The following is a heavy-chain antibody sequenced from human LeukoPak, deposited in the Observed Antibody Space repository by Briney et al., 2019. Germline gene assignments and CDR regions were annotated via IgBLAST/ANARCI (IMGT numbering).Heavy chain of an antibody. D-gene: IGHD5-24*01. CDR3: AKPPVEMATIFHY. V-gene: IGHV3-30*02. CDR2: IRYDGSNK. J-gene: IGHJ4*02. CDR1: GFTFSSYS. Sequence: PGGSLRLSCAASGFTFSSYSMHWVRQAPGKGLEWVAFIRYDGSNKYYADSVKGRFTISRDNSKNTLYLQMNSLRAEDTAVYYCAKPPVEMATIFHYWGQGTLVTVSS.